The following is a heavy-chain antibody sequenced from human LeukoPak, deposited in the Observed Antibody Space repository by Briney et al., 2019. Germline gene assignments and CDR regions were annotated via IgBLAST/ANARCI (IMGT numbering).Heavy chain of an antibody. V-gene: IGHV4-59*01. D-gene: IGHD6-13*01. CDR2: IYYSGST. Sequence: SETLSLTCTVSGGSISSYYWSWIRQPPGKGLEWIGYIYYSGSTNYNPSLKSRVTISVDTSKNQFSLKLSSVTAADTAVYYCARDLTFVAAAGNARRENWFDPWGQGTLVTVSS. CDR3: ARDLTFVAAAGNARRENWFDP. CDR1: GGSISSYY. J-gene: IGHJ5*02.